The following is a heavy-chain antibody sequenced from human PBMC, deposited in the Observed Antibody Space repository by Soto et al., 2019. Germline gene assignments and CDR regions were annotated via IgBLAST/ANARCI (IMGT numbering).Heavy chain of an antibody. CDR3: AGIYYYSSGSYFYFDY. J-gene: IGHJ4*02. CDR1: GFTFSRFA. CDR2: ISYSGGST. D-gene: IGHD3-10*01. Sequence: GGSLRLSCAASGFTFSRFAMSWVRQAPGKGLEWVSGISYSGGSTYYADSVKGRFTISRDNSKNTLYLQMNSLRAEDTAVYYCAGIYYYSSGSYFYFDYWGQGTLVTSPQ. V-gene: IGHV3-23*01.